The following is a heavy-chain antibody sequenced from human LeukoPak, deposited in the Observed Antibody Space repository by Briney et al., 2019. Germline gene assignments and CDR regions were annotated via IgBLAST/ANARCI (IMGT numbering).Heavy chain of an antibody. J-gene: IGHJ3*02. D-gene: IGHD2-21*02. Sequence: SETLSLTCAVYGGSFSGYYWSWIRQPPGKGLEWIGEINHSGSTNYNPSLKSRVTISVGTSKNQFSLKLSSVTAADTAVYYCARDSVRGFVVVTANAFDIWGQGTMVTVSS. V-gene: IGHV4-34*01. CDR1: GGSFSGYY. CDR2: INHSGST. CDR3: ARDSVRGFVVVTANAFDI.